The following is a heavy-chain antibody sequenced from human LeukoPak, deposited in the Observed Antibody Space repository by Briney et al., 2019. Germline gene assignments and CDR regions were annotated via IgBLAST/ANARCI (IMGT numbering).Heavy chain of an antibody. J-gene: IGHJ4*02. CDR2: ISSSGSTI. CDR3: AREDYGDYDYDY. Sequence: AGGSLRLSCAASGFTFSSYEMNWVRQAPGKGLEWVSYISSSGSTIYYADSVKGRFTISRDNAKSSLYLQMNSLRAEDTAVYYCAREDYGDYDYDYWGQGTLVTVSS. D-gene: IGHD4-17*01. CDR1: GFTFSSYE. V-gene: IGHV3-48*03.